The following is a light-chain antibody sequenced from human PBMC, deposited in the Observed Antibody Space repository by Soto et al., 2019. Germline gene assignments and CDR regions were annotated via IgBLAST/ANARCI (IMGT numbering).Light chain of an antibody. J-gene: IGKJ2*01. CDR3: QQRSNWPRT. Sequence: EIVLTQSPATLSLSPGERATLSCRASQSVSSYLAWYKQKPGQAPRLLIYDASNRATGIPARFSGSGSGTDFTFTISSLEPEDFAVYYCQQRSNWPRTFGQGTKVDIK. CDR2: DAS. CDR1: QSVSSY. V-gene: IGKV3-11*01.